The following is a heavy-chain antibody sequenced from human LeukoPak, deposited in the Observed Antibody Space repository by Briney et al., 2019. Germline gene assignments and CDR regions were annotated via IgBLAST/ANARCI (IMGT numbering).Heavy chain of an antibody. Sequence: GGSLRLSCAASGFTFSSYSMNWVRQAPGKGLEWVSSISSSSSYIYYADSVKGRFTISRDNAKNSLYLQMNSLRAEDTAVYYCARDRGGYCSSTSCLSDYWGQGTLVTVSS. V-gene: IGHV3-21*01. CDR3: ARDRGGYCSSTSCLSDY. D-gene: IGHD2-2*01. J-gene: IGHJ4*02. CDR2: ISSSSSYI. CDR1: GFTFSSYS.